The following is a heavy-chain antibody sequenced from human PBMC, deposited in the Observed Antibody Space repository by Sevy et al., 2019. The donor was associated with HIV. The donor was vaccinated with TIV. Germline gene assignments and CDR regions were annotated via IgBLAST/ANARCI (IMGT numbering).Heavy chain of an antibody. Sequence: GGSLRLSCVASGFRFSDYAMSWVRQAPGKGLECVSTVSSSDNSIYYADSVKGRFTISRDNSKNTVYLQMHSLRAEDTAVYYCAKGGILTVHDYWGQGTLVTVSS. CDR2: VSSSDNSI. CDR3: AKGGILTVHDY. V-gene: IGHV3-23*01. J-gene: IGHJ4*02. CDR1: GFRFSDYA. D-gene: IGHD3-9*01.